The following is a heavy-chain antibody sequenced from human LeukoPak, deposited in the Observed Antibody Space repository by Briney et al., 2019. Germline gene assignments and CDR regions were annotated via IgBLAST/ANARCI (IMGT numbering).Heavy chain of an antibody. CDR2: IYPGDSDT. V-gene: IGHV5-51*01. J-gene: IGHJ4*02. Sequence: GESLKISCKGSVYSFTSYWIGWVRQMPGKGLEWMGIIYPGDSDTRYSPSFQGQVTISADKSISTAYLQWSSLKASDTAMYYCAIHKEPPKKPATGPFDYWGQGTLVTVSS. D-gene: IGHD1-14*01. CDR1: VYSFTSYW. CDR3: AIHKEPPKKPATGPFDY.